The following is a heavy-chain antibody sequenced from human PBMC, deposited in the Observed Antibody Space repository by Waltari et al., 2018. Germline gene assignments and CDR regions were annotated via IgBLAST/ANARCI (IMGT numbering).Heavy chain of an antibody. D-gene: IGHD2-15*01. V-gene: IGHV7-4-1*02. CDR2: NNTNTRNP. CDR1: GYIFTAHG. CDR3: ARDPKYCSGGTCKAWFDS. J-gene: IGHJ5*01. Sequence: QVQLVQSGSELKNPGASVKISCRTSGYIFTAHGMHWVRQAPTQGLQWMGWNNTNTRNPTYAKDFTGRFVFSLDKSVDTAYLEISILQSEDTAIYFCARDPKYCSGGTCKAWFDSWGQGTLVSVSS.